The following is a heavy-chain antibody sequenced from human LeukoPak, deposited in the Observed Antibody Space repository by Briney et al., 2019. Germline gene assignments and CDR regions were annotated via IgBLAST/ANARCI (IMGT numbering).Heavy chain of an antibody. CDR2: ISYDGSNK. Sequence: GRSLRLSCAASGFTFSSYAMHWFRQAPGKGLEWVAVISYDGSNKYYADSVKGRFTISRDNSKNTLYLQMNSLRAEDTAVYYCARDGTDSGSINYWGQGTLVTVSS. CDR1: GFTFSSYA. D-gene: IGHD1-26*01. V-gene: IGHV3-30*01. J-gene: IGHJ4*02. CDR3: ARDGTDSGSINY.